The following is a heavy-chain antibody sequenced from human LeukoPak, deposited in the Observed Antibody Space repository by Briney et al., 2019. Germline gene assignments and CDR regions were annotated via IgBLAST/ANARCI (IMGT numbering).Heavy chain of an antibody. CDR3: ASYTAITPTFDY. Sequence: PSETLSLTCTVSGGSISSYYWSGIRQPPGKGLEWIGYIYYSGSTNYNPSLKSRVTISVDTSKNQFSLKLSSVTAADTAVYYCASYTAITPTFDYWGQGTLVTVSS. CDR1: GGSISSYY. CDR2: IYYSGST. J-gene: IGHJ4*02. D-gene: IGHD5-18*01. V-gene: IGHV4-59*01.